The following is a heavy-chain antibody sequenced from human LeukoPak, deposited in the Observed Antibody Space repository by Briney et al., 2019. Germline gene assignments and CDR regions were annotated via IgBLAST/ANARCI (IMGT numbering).Heavy chain of an antibody. CDR2: ISSSGSGGNT. Sequence: GGSLRLSCAASGVTLSSYAMSWARQAPGKGLEWVSGISSSGSGGNTYYADSVKGRFTISRDSSKNTLFLHMNTLRAEDTAIYYCAKDSGIVVVVGMDVWGQGTTVTVSS. J-gene: IGHJ6*02. CDR3: AKDSGIVVVVGMDV. V-gene: IGHV3-23*01. CDR1: GVTLSSYA. D-gene: IGHD2-15*01.